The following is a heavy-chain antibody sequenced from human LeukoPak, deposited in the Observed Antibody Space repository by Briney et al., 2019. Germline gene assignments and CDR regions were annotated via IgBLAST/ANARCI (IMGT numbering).Heavy chain of an antibody. Sequence: ASVKVSCTASGYTFTSYYIHWVRQAPGQGLEWMGLINPSGGSTNYAQKFQGRVTMTRDTSTSTVYMELSSLRSEDTAVYYCVRGPSITMVRGGQWYYYMDVWGKGTTVTISS. CDR2: INPSGGST. J-gene: IGHJ6*03. CDR1: GYTFTSYY. D-gene: IGHD3-10*01. V-gene: IGHV1-46*01. CDR3: VRGPSITMVRGGQWYYYMDV.